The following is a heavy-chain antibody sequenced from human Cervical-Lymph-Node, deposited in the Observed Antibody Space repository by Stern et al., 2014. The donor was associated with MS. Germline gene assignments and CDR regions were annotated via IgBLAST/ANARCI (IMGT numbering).Heavy chain of an antibody. V-gene: IGHV3-30*03. CDR3: ARDYEDTSMLFEH. J-gene: IGHJ4*02. Sequence: VQLVESGGGVVQPGRSLRLSCAASGLTFRSYGIHWVRQAPAKGLEWVSVISYDGNHKSYAASVKGRFTISRDNSKNTLHLQMNSVTPDDTAIYYCARDYEDTSMLFEHWGQGTLVTVSS. CDR1: GLTFRSYG. D-gene: IGHD2-8*01. CDR2: ISYDGNHK.